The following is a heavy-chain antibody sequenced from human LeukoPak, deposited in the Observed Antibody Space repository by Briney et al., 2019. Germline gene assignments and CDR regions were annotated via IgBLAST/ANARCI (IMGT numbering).Heavy chain of an antibody. V-gene: IGHV3-30-3*01. CDR1: GFTFSSYA. Sequence: GRSLRLSCAASGFTFSSYAMHWVRQAPGKGLEWVAVISYDGSNKYYADSVKGRFTISRDNSKNTLYLQMNSLRAEDTAVYYCAREITMIVVVITGYLDYWGQGTLVTVSS. J-gene: IGHJ4*02. D-gene: IGHD3-22*01. CDR3: AREITMIVVVITGYLDY. CDR2: ISYDGSNK.